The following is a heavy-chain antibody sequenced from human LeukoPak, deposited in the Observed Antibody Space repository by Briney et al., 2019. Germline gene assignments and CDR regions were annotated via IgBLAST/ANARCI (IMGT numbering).Heavy chain of an antibody. CDR3: AREDDFWSGARLYDY. Sequence: GGSLRLSCAASGFTFSSYAMHWVRQAPGKGLEWVAVISYDGSNKYYADSVKGRFTISRDNSKNTLYLQMISLRAEDTAVYYCAREDDFWSGARLYDYWGQGTLVTVSS. V-gene: IGHV3-30-3*01. J-gene: IGHJ4*02. CDR1: GFTFSSYA. D-gene: IGHD3-3*01. CDR2: ISYDGSNK.